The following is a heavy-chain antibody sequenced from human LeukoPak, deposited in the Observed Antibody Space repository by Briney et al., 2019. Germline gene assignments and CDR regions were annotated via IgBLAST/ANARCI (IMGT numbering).Heavy chain of an antibody. Sequence: GGSLRLSCAASGFTFSSYWMHWVRQAPGKGLVWVSRINTDGSNTGYADSVKGRFTISRDNAKNTLYLQMNSPRAEDTAVYYCAREPLYSRGCHFDYWGQGTLVTVSS. CDR2: INTDGSNT. CDR3: AREPLYSRGCHFDY. J-gene: IGHJ4*02. V-gene: IGHV3-74*01. D-gene: IGHD6-19*01. CDR1: GFTFSSYW.